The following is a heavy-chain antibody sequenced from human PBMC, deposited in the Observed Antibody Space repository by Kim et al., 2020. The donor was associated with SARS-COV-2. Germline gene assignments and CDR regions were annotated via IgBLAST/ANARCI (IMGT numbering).Heavy chain of an antibody. D-gene: IGHD6-6*01. CDR3: ARGSSRSSINWFDP. J-gene: IGHJ5*02. V-gene: IGHV1-2*06. CDR2: IDPDNGAT. CDR1: GYTFSHHY. Sequence: ASVNVSCKASGYTFSHHYIHWVRQAPGQRLEWVGRIDPDNGATYYAQRFRNRVTMTRQTSITTVYMELNRLSYDDTAVYFCARGSSRSSINWFDPWGQGT.